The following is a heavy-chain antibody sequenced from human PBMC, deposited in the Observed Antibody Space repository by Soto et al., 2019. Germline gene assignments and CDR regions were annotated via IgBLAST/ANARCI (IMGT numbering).Heavy chain of an antibody. D-gene: IGHD2-15*01. V-gene: IGHV3-66*01. CDR1: GFIVSDTY. CDR2: ISNRGDT. J-gene: IGHJ3*02. Sequence: PGVSLRLSCTASGFIVSDTYVNWVRQAPGKGLEWVSVISNRGDTHYADSVRGRFSLSRDISDNTLHLQMNNLRVEDTAVYYCAREPRYCRGGSCSITGDAYDIWGQGTMVTVS. CDR3: AREPRYCRGGSCSITGDAYDI.